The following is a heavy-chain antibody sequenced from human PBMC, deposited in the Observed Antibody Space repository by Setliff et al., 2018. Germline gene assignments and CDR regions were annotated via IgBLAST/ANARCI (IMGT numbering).Heavy chain of an antibody. D-gene: IGHD3-16*02. CDR3: VGVSYLY. CDR1: GYSISSGYY. V-gene: IGHV4-38-2*02. Sequence: SETLSLTCTVSGYSISSGYYWGWIRQPPGKGLEWIGEIYHSGSTNYNPSLKSRVTISVDKSKNQFPLKLSSVTAADTAVYYCVGVSYLYWGQGTLVTVSS. CDR2: IYHSGST. J-gene: IGHJ4*02.